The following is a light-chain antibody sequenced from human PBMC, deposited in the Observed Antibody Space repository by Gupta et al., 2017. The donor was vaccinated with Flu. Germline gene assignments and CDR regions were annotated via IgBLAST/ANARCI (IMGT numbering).Light chain of an antibody. CDR1: QSVTNSF. CDR2: GAS. J-gene: IGKJ4*01. CDR3: QQDSSPPLT. Sequence: EIVLTQSPATLSLSPGERATLSCRASQSVTNSFLAWYQQKPGQAPRLLIYGASSRATGIPDRFGGSGSGTDFTLTISRLEPGDFAVYYCQQDSSPPLTFGGGTKVEIK. V-gene: IGKV3-20*01.